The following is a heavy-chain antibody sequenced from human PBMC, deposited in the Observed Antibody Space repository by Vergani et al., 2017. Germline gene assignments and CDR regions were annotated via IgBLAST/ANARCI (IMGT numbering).Heavy chain of an antibody. V-gene: IGHV3-23*01. J-gene: IGHJ4*02. CDR1: GFTFSSYA. Sequence: EVQLLESGGGLVQPGGSLRLSCAASGFTFSSYAMSWVRQAPGKGLEWVSAISGSGGSTYYADSVKGRFTISRDNSKNTLYLQRNSLRAEDTAVYYWPKGGDILTGYSLWFDYWGQGTLVTVS. CDR2: ISGSGGST. D-gene: IGHD3-9*01. CDR3: PKGGDILTGYSLWFDY.